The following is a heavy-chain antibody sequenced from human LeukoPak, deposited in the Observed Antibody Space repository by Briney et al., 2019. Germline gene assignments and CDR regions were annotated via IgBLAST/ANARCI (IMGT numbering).Heavy chain of an antibody. D-gene: IGHD2-2*01. Sequence: SETLSLTCTVSGGSISSYYWSWIRQPPGKGLEWIGYIYYSGSTNYNPSLKSRVTISVDTSKNQFSLKLSSVTAADTAVYHCARTGRGIVVVPALSWFDPWGQGTLVTVSS. CDR2: IYYSGST. CDR3: ARTGRGIVVVPALSWFDP. J-gene: IGHJ5*02. V-gene: IGHV4-59*08. CDR1: GGSISSYY.